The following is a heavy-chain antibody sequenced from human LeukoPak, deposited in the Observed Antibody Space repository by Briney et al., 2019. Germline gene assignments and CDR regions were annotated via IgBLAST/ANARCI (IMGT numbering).Heavy chain of an antibody. CDR1: GFTFSSYG. CDR2: ISYDGGNK. Sequence: GGSLRLSCAASGFTFSSYGMHWVRQAPGKGLERVAVISYDGGNKYYADSVKGRFTISRDNSKNTLYLQMNSPRAEDTAVYYCARTPIAARLPLYYFDYWGQGTLVTVSS. V-gene: IGHV3-30*03. CDR3: ARTPIAARLPLYYFDY. D-gene: IGHD6-6*01. J-gene: IGHJ4*02.